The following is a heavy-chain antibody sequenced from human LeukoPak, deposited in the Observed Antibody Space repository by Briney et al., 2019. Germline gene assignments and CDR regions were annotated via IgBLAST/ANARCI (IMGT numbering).Heavy chain of an antibody. D-gene: IGHD3-16*02. CDR3: ARYGYDYVWGSYRTLDY. V-gene: IGHV1-18*01. CDR2: ISAYNGNT. Sequence: ASVKVSCKASGYTFTSYGISWVRQAPGQGLEWMGWISAYNGNTNYAQKLQGRVTMTTDTSTSTAYMELRSLRSDDTAVYYCARYGYDYVWGSYRTLDYWGQGTLVTVSS. CDR1: GYTFTSYG. J-gene: IGHJ4*02.